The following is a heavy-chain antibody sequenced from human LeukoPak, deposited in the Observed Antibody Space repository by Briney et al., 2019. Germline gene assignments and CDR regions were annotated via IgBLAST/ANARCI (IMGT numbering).Heavy chain of an antibody. CDR2: ISSSGGNT. Sequence: GGSLRLSCEASGFTFSNHAMSWVRQAPGKGPEWVSAISSSGGNTYYADSVRGRFTTSRDSSKNTLYLQMNSLTAEETAIYYCARDSWFSYWGQGTLVTVSS. V-gene: IGHV3-23*01. CDR1: GFTFSNHA. J-gene: IGHJ4*02. D-gene: IGHD3-9*01. CDR3: ARDSWFSY.